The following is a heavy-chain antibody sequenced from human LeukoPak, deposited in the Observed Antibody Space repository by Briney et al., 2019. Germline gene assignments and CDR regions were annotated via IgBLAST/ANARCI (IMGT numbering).Heavy chain of an antibody. D-gene: IGHD2-2*01. CDR3: AKDCSSTSCYGGLDY. Sequence: GRSLRLSCAASGFTFSSYGMHWVRQAPGKGLEWVADIWYDGSNKYYADSVKGRFTISRDNSKNTLYLQMNSLRAEDTAVYYCAKDCSSTSCYGGLDYWGQGTLVTVSS. V-gene: IGHV3-33*03. J-gene: IGHJ4*02. CDR1: GFTFSSYG. CDR2: IWYDGSNK.